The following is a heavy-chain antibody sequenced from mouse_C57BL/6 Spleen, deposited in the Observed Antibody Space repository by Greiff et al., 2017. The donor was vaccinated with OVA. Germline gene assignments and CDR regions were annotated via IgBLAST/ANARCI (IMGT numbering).Heavy chain of an antibody. Sequence: QVQLQQPGAELVRPGSSVKLSCKASGYTFTSYWMHWVKQRPIQGLEWIGNIDPSDSETHYNQKFKDKATLTVDKSSSTAYMQISSLTSEDSAVYYCARRYYGSSYGFAYWGQGTLVTVSA. CDR3: ARRYYGSSYGFAY. V-gene: IGHV1-52*01. CDR1: GYTFTSYW. J-gene: IGHJ3*01. D-gene: IGHD1-1*01. CDR2: IDPSDSET.